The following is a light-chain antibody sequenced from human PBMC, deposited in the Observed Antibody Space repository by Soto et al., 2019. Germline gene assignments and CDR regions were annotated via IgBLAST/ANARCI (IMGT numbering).Light chain of an antibody. CDR1: QIISSTY. V-gene: IGKV3-20*01. J-gene: IGKJ2*01. CDR2: GAS. Sequence: DIVLTQSPGTLSLSPGERATLSCRASQIISSTYLGWYQQKPGQAPRLLIYGASSRATGIPDRFSSSGSGTTFILATSRLEPEDFAVYYCQQYGSSPRYTFGQGTKLEIK. CDR3: QQYGSSPRYT.